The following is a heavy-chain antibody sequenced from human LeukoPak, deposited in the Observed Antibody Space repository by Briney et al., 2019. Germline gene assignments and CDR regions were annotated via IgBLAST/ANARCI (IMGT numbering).Heavy chain of an antibody. Sequence: GGSLRLSCAASGFTVSNNYMNWVRLAPGKGLEWVSIIYSGGSTHYADSVKGRFTISRDNSKNTLYLQMNSLRAEDTAVYYCARRAGAYSHPYDYWGQGTLVTVSS. CDR3: ARRAGAYSHPYDY. J-gene: IGHJ4*02. V-gene: IGHV3-53*01. CDR2: IYSGGST. D-gene: IGHD4/OR15-4a*01. CDR1: GFTVSNNY.